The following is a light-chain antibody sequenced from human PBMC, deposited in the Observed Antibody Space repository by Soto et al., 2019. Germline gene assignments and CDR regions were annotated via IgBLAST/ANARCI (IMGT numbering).Light chain of an antibody. CDR1: QSISSY. J-gene: IGKJ3*01. V-gene: IGKV1-39*01. CDR2: AAS. CDR3: QQRYT. Sequence: DLQMTQSPSSLSASVGDRVTITCRASQSISSYLNWYQQKPGKAPKLLIYAASSLQSGVPSRFSGSGSGTDFTLTISSLQPEYFATYYCQQRYTFGPGTKVDIK.